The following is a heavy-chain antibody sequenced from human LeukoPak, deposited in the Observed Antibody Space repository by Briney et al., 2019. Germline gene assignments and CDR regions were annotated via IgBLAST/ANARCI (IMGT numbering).Heavy chain of an antibody. CDR2: IIPIFGTA. CDR1: GGTFSSYA. J-gene: IGHJ4*02. CDR3: ARDEGGTSPPDY. Sequence: ASVKVSCKASGGTFSSYAISWVRQAPGQGLEWMGGIIPIFGTANYAQKFQGRVTITAEESTSTAYMELSSLRSEDTAVYYCARDEGGTSPPDYWGQGTLVTVSS. V-gene: IGHV1-69*13. D-gene: IGHD2-2*01.